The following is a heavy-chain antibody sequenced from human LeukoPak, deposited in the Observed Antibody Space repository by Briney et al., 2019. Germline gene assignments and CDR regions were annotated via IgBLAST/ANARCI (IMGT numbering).Heavy chain of an antibody. CDR3: ARASIAARPARGAWVRNWFDP. V-gene: IGHV4-34*01. Sequence: SETLSLTCAVYGGSFSGYYWSWIRQPPGKGLEWIGEINHSGSTNYNPSLKSRGTISVDTSKNQFSLKLSSVTAADTAVYYCARASIAARPARGAWVRNWFDPWGQGTLVTVSS. D-gene: IGHD6-6*01. CDR2: INHSGST. CDR1: GGSFSGYY. J-gene: IGHJ5*02.